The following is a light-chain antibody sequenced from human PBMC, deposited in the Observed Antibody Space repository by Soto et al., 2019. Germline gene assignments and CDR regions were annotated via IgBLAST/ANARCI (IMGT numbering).Light chain of an antibody. CDR2: YDD. Sequence: QSVLTQPPSVSAAPRQRVTISCSGGSSNIGNNAVNWYQQVPGKAPKLLIHYDDRVASGVSDRFSGSKSGTSASLAISGLQSDDEADHYCAAWDDSLNGPVFGGGTKLTVL. V-gene: IGLV1-36*01. J-gene: IGLJ3*02. CDR1: SSNIGNNA. CDR3: AAWDDSLNGPV.